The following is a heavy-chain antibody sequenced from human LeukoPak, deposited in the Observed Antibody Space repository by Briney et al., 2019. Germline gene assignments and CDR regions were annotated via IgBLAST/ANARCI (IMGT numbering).Heavy chain of an antibody. D-gene: IGHD3-22*01. Sequence: SVKVSCKASGGTFSSYTISWVRQAPGQGLEWMGRIIPILGIANYAQKFQGRVTITADKSTSTAYMELSSLRSEDTAVYYCAFAMMVTGSFDYWGQGTLVTVSS. J-gene: IGHJ4*02. CDR1: GGTFSSYT. CDR2: IIPILGIA. CDR3: AFAMMVTGSFDY. V-gene: IGHV1-69*02.